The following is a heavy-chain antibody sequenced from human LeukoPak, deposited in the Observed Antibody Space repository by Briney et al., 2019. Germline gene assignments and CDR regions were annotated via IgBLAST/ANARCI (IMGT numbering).Heavy chain of an antibody. CDR1: GFTLTSYA. D-gene: IGHD1-26*01. Sequence: GGSLRLSCAASGFTLTSYAMSWVRQAPGKGLEWVSAISGSGGSTYYADSVKGRFTISRDNSKNTLYLQMNSLRAEDTAVYYYPNAGYSTTRSVCVAYRGKGTLATGSS. CDR3: PNAGYSTTRSVCVAY. V-gene: IGHV3-23*01. CDR2: ISGSGGST. J-gene: IGHJ4*02.